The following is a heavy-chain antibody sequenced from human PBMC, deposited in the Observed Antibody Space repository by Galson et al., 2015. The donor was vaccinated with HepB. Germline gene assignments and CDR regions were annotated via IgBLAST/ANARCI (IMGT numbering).Heavy chain of an antibody. V-gene: IGHV3-7*01. D-gene: IGHD3-3*01. CDR1: GFTFSTFW. J-gene: IGHJ6*03. CDR3: ARRTSYDFWISYGTYNYYYCMDV. Sequence: SLRPSCAASGFTFSTFWMSWVRQAPGKGPEWVANIKEDGSEKYYVDSVKGRFTISRDNAKNSLYLQMNSLRAEDTAVYYCARRTSYDFWISYGTYNYYYCMDVWGKGTTVTVSS. CDR2: IKEDGSEK.